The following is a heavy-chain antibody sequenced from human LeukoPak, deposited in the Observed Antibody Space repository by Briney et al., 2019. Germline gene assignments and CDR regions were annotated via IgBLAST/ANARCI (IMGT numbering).Heavy chain of an antibody. J-gene: IGHJ5*02. CDR2: IYHSGTT. CDR3: TRLSHVAGAAKVSWFDP. CDR1: AYSISNGFL. V-gene: IGHV4-38-2*02. Sequence: SETLSLTCTVSAYSISNGFLWGWIRQPPGKGLEWIGSIYHSGTTYYNPSLKSRVTMSVDTSKNQFSLKLSSVTAADTAVYYRTRLSHVAGAAKVSWFDPWGQGTLVTVSS. D-gene: IGHD1-26*01.